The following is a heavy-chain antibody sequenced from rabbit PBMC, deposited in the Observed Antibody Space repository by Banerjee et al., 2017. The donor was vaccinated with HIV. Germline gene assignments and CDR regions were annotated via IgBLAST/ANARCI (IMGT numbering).Heavy chain of an antibody. V-gene: IGHV1S47*01. J-gene: IGHJ3*01. CDR1: GSDISSNA. D-gene: IGHD8-1*01. Sequence: QEQLVESGGGLVQPEGSLTLTCKASGSDISSNAMCWVRQAPGKGLELIACIYSSNGDKWYASWVNGRFTISRSTSLTAADTATYFCARVEYAGYAGYGYFDLWGQGTLVTVS. CDR3: ARVEYAGYAGYGYFDL. CDR2: IYSSNGDK.